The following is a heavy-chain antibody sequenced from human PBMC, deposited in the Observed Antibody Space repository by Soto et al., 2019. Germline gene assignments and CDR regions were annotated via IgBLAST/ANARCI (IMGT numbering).Heavy chain of an antibody. V-gene: IGHV3-66*04. J-gene: IGHJ3*02. CDR2: IYSGGST. Sequence: GGSLRLSCAAPGFTVSSNYMSWVRQAPGKGLEWVSVIYSGGSTYYADSVKGRFTISRDNSKNTLYLQMNSLRAEDTAVYYCARLGTYGDYAIAFDIWGQGTMVTVSS. CDR3: ARLGTYGDYAIAFDI. D-gene: IGHD4-17*01. CDR1: GFTVSSNY.